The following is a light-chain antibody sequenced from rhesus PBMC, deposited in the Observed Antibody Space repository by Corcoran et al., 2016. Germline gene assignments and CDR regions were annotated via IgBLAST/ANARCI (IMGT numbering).Light chain of an antibody. J-gene: IGKJ2*01. V-gene: IGKV3-53*02. CDR3: QKYNSSPST. CDR2: GAT. Sequence: QVILTQSPATLSLSPGERATLSCRASQSVGSSLAGYQQKPGQAPRVLIYGATTRATGIPDRFRGSGSGTEFTLTISSLEPDDFAVYYCQKYNSSPSTFGQGTKVEIK. CDR1: QSVGSS.